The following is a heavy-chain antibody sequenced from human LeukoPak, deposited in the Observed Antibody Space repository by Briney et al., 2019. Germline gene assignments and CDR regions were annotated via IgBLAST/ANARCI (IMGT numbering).Heavy chain of an antibody. CDR3: ARDRDSSGWYEGFDY. CDR1: A. J-gene: IGHJ4*02. CDR2: XSYAGTNK. Sequence: AMXWXXXXPEKGVEGGAVXSYAGTNKYYAASVKGRFTISRDNSKNTLYLQMNSLRADDTAVYYCARDRDSSGWYEGFDYWGQGTLVTVSS. D-gene: IGHD6-19*01. V-gene: IGHV3-30-3*01.